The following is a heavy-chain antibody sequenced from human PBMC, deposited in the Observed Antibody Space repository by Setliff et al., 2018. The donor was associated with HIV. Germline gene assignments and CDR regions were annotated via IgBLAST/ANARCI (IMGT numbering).Heavy chain of an antibody. CDR2: ISGSGDST. J-gene: IGHJ3*02. V-gene: IGHV3-23*01. Sequence: PGGSLSLSCAASGFTFSSYAMSWVRQGPGKGLEWVSAISGSGDSTYYADFVKGRFTISRDNSKNTLYLQMNSLRPEDTAVYYCARAPFPRLQGTVSDIWGPGTMVTVSS. CDR1: GFTFSSYA. CDR3: ARAPFPRLQGTVSDI. D-gene: IGHD4-4*01.